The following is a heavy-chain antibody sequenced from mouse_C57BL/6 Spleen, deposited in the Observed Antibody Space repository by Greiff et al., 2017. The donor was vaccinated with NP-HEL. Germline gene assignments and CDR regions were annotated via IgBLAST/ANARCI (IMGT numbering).Heavy chain of an antibody. CDR3: AREGWDLFDY. V-gene: IGHV1-61*01. J-gene: IGHJ2*01. CDR1: GYTFTSYW. D-gene: IGHD4-1*01. CDR2: IYPSDSET. Sequence: VQLQQPGAELVRPGSSVKLSCKASGYTFTSYWMDWVKQRPGQGLEWIGNIYPSDSETHYNQQFKDKATLTVDKSSSTAYMQLSSLTSEDSAVYYCAREGWDLFDYWGQGTTLTVSS.